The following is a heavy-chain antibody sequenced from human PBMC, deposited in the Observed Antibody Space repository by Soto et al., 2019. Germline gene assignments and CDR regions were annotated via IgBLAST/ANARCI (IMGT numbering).Heavy chain of an antibody. CDR3: TYCSSTSCYNDY. J-gene: IGHJ4*02. CDR2: IIPILGIA. V-gene: IGHV1-69*02. Sequence: QVQLVQSGAEVKKPGSSVKVSCKASGGTFSSYTISWVRQAPGQGLEWMGRIIPILGIANYAQKFQGRVTIXAXXSTSTAYMELSSLRSEDTAVYYCTYCSSTSCYNDYWGQGTLVTVSS. D-gene: IGHD2-2*02. CDR1: GGTFSSYT.